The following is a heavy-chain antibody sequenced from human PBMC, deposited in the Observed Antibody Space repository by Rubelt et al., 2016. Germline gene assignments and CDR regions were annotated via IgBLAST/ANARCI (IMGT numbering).Heavy chain of an antibody. J-gene: IGHJ4*02. V-gene: IGHV4-39*07. CDR3: ARTGYCSGGTCYSVVDY. CDR2: VYYSGST. CDR1: DGSVSSSTYC. D-gene: IGHD2-15*01. Sequence: QLRLQESGPGLVKPSETLSLTCTVSDGSVSSSTYCWGWVRQPPGKGLEWIGSVYYSGSTYYNPSVRSRVTISVDTSKNQFSLKLSSVTAADTAVYYCARTGYCSGGTCYSVVDYWGQGTLVTVSS.